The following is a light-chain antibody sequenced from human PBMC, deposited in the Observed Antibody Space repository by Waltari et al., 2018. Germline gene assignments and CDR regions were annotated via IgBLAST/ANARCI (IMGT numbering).Light chain of an antibody. CDR3: LQAPIT. CDR1: QRLESTDGNTY. J-gene: IGKJ3*01. Sequence: VVLKQSPLFLHVTLGQPASISRRSTQRLESTDGNTYLDWFLQRPGQSPRRRIYKVSERNSGIPDRCSGIGSGSNFTLKISRVEAEDVGVYYCLQAPITFGPGTRVDIK. V-gene: IGKV2-30*01. CDR2: KVS.